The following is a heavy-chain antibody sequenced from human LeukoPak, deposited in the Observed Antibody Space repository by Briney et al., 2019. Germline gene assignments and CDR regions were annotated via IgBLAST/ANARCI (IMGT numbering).Heavy chain of an antibody. D-gene: IGHD3-3*01. Sequence: SETLSLTCTVSGGSLSSYYWSWLRQPPGKGLEWIGYIYYSGSTNYNPSLKSRVTISVGTSKNQFSLKLSSVTAADTAVYYCARHSPTYYDFWSGYYPSGHYYGMDVWGQGTTVTVSS. CDR2: IYYSGST. J-gene: IGHJ6*02. CDR1: GGSLSSYY. V-gene: IGHV4-59*08. CDR3: ARHSPTYYDFWSGYYPSGHYYGMDV.